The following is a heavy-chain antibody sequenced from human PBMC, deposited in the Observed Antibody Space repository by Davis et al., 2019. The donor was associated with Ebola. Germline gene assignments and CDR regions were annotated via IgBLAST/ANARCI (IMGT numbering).Heavy chain of an antibody. J-gene: IGHJ5*02. D-gene: IGHD5-24*01. CDR3: AKDRWLHPGSWFDP. Sequence: SLKISCAASGFTFDDYAMHWVRQAPGKGLEWVSGISWNSGRIAYADSVKGRFIISRDNAKNSLYLQMNSLRPEDTALYYCAKDRWLHPGSWFDPWGQGTLVTVSS. CDR2: ISWNSGRI. V-gene: IGHV3-9*01. CDR1: GFTFDDYA.